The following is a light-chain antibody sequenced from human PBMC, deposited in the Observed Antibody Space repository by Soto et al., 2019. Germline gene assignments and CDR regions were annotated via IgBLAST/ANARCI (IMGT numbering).Light chain of an antibody. CDR1: SSDVGSYNL. J-gene: IGLJ2*01. CDR2: EGS. V-gene: IGLV2-23*01. CDR3: CSYAGSSTSVV. Sequence: QSALTQPASVSGSPGQSITISCTGTSSDVGSYNLVSWYQQHPGKAPKLMIYEGSKRPSGVSNRFSGSKSGNTASLTISGLXXEDXXXYYCCSYAGSSTSVVFGGGTQLTVL.